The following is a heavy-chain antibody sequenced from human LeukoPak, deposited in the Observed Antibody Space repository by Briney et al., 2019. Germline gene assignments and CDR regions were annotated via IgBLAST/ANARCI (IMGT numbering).Heavy chain of an antibody. V-gene: IGHV3-23*01. CDR3: AKDAIGQYRPYYFDC. CDR1: GFTFSSFA. J-gene: IGHJ4*02. D-gene: IGHD3-16*02. CDR2: ISGSGEST. Sequence: GGSLRLSCAASGFTFSSFAMSWVRQAPGKGLEWVSSISGSGESTYYADYVKGRFTVSRDNSKNTLNLQLNSLRAEDTAVYYCAKDAIGQYRPYYFDCCGQGTLVTVSS.